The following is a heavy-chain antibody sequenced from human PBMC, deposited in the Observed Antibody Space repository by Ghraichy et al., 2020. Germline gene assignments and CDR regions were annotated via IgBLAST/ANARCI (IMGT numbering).Heavy chain of an antibody. J-gene: IGHJ3*02. CDR3: AKGDAITMIVVVREGWAFDI. D-gene: IGHD3-22*01. V-gene: IGHV3-23*01. CDR2: ISGSGGST. CDR1: GFTFSSYA. Sequence: GGSLRLSCAASGFTFSSYAMSWVRQAPGKGLEWVSAISGSGGSTYYADSVKGRFTISRDNSKNTLYLQMNSLRAEDTAVYYCAKGDAITMIVVVREGWAFDIWGQGTMVTVSS.